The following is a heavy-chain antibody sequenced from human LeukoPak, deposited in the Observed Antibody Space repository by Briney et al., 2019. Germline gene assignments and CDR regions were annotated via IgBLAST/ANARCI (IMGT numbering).Heavy chain of an antibody. D-gene: IGHD6-19*01. Sequence: ASSANVSCKASGGTFSSYGISGVRQAPGQGLEGMGRIIPIFGTANYAQKFQGRVTITTDESTSTAYMELGSLRSEDTAVYYCARSSMAVAGIYNWFDPWGQGTLVTVSS. V-gene: IGHV1-69*05. CDR2: IIPIFGTA. CDR3: ARSSMAVAGIYNWFDP. CDR1: GGTFSSYG. J-gene: IGHJ5*02.